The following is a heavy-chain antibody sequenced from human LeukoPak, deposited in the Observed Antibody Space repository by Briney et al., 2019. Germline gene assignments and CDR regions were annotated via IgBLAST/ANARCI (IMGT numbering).Heavy chain of an antibody. CDR1: GGSINSGGFY. V-gene: IGHV4-31*03. D-gene: IGHD3-16*01. J-gene: IGHJ4*02. CDR3: ARGGSFLGNYVY. Sequence: SETLSLTCTVSGGSINSGGFYWSWIRQHPGKGLEWIGYIYYSGSTFYNPSLKSRVAISLDKSRDQFSLNLRSVTAADTAVYYCARGGSFLGNYVYWGQGTLVTVSS. CDR2: IYYSGST.